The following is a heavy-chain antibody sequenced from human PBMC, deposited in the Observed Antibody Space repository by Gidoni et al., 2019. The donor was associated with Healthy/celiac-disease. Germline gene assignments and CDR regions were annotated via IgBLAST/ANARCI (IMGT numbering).Heavy chain of an antibody. Sequence: QVQLVQSGAEVKKPGSSVKVSCKASRGTFSSCAISWVRQAPGQGIEWMGGIIPIFGTANYAQKFQGRGTITADESTSTAYMELSSLRSEDTAVYYCAGAIVDYYYYYMDVWGKGTTVTVSS. J-gene: IGHJ6*03. CDR3: AGAIVDYYYYYMDV. V-gene: IGHV1-69*01. D-gene: IGHD2-15*01. CDR2: IIPIFGTA. CDR1: RGTFSSCA.